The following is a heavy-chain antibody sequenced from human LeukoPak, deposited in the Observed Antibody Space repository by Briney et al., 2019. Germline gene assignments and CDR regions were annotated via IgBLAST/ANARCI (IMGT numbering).Heavy chain of an antibody. CDR3: ARQGSSWQKAFDY. CDR1: GYSFTSYW. V-gene: IGHV5-51*01. Sequence: GESLKISCKGSGYSFTSYWIGWVRQMPGKGLEWMGIIYPGDSDTRYSPSFQGQVTISADKSISTAYLQWSSLKASDTATYYCARQGSSWQKAFDYWGQGTLVTVSS. CDR2: IYPGDSDT. J-gene: IGHJ4*02. D-gene: IGHD6-13*01.